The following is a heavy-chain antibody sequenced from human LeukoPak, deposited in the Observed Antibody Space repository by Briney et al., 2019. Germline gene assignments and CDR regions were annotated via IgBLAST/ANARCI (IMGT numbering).Heavy chain of an antibody. Sequence: ASVKVSCKASGYTFTSYDINWVRQATGQGLEWMGWMNPNSGNTGYAQKFQGRVTITRNTSISTAYMELSSLRSEDTAVYYCARGIKGTDAFDIWGQGTMVTVSS. V-gene: IGHV1-8*03. CDR1: GYTFTSYD. D-gene: IGHD1-14*01. CDR2: MNPNSGNT. CDR3: ARGIKGTDAFDI. J-gene: IGHJ3*02.